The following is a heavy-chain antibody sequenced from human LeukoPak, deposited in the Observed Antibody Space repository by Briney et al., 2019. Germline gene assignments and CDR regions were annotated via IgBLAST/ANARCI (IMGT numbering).Heavy chain of an antibody. J-gene: IGHJ3*02. CDR3: ARDNGVVVTAIGAFDI. V-gene: IGHV3-33*01. CDR1: GFTFSSYG. CDR2: IWYDGSNK. Sequence: PGGSLRLSCAASGFTFSSYGMHWVRQAPGKGLEWVAVIWYDGSNKYYADYVKGRFTISRDNSKNTLYLQMNSLRAEDTAVYYCARDNGVVVTAIGAFDIWGQGTMVTVSS. D-gene: IGHD2-21*02.